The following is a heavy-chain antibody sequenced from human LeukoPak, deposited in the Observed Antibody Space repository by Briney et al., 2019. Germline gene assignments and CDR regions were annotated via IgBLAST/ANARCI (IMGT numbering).Heavy chain of an antibody. Sequence: ASVKVSCKASGYTFTGYYMHWVRQALGQGLEWMGWLNPNSGGTNYAQNFQGRVTMTRDTSISAAYMELSRLRSDDTAVYFCARGGITMVRGVIITKALDYWAREPWSPSPQ. D-gene: IGHD3-10*01. CDR1: GYTFTGYY. CDR3: ARGGITMVRGVIITKALDY. J-gene: IGHJ4*02. CDR2: LNPNSGGT. V-gene: IGHV1-2*02.